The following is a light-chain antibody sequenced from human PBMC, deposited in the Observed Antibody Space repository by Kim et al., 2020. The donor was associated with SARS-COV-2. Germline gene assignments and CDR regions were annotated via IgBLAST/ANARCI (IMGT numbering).Light chain of an antibody. J-gene: IGKJ1*01. Sequence: ASVGDRVPITCRASQDISNYLAWFQLRPGKAPKLLIYAASALQPGVPSRFSGSGSGTDFTLTVTRLQPEDVATYYCQKCDSAPWTFGQGTKVDIK. CDR1: QDISNY. CDR2: AAS. CDR3: QKCDSAPWT. V-gene: IGKV1-27*01.